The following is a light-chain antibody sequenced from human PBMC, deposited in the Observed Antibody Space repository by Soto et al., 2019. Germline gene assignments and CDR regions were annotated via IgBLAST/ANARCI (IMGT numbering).Light chain of an antibody. J-gene: IGLJ2*01. CDR3: SLSYSGRRI. V-gene: IGLV7-46*01. CDR1: TETVKSGQY. Sequence: QAVVTQEPSLTVAPGGTATLTCGASTETVKSGQYPYWFQQKPGQAPRTLIHDTDNKHPWPPARFSGSLLGGKAALTLSGAEPEAEAEYYGSLSYSGRRIFGGGTKLTVL. CDR2: DTD.